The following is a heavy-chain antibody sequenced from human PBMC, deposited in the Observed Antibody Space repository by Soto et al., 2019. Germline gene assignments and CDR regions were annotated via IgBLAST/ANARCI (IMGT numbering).Heavy chain of an antibody. D-gene: IGHD6-19*01. CDR3: GTTRSGPSPELGN. V-gene: IGHV1-2*02. CDR1: VFSVDTTYW. Sequence: ASVKVSCKPSVFSVDTTYWIHGGRRAPGQGLEWMGSINPNSGDTNYAQNFQGRVTMTRDTSISTAYMEVSSLTSDDTAVYYCGTTRSGPSPELGNWGHGTVVTVSS. J-gene: IGHJ4*01. CDR2: INPNSGDT.